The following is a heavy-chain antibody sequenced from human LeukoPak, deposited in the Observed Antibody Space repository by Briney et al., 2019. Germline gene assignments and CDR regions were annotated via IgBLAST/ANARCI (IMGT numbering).Heavy chain of an antibody. CDR1: GFTFSSYG. D-gene: IGHD6-19*01. CDR3: AKDQAVAGTSLDY. Sequence: PGGSLRLSCAASGFTFSSYGMHWVRQAPGKGLEWVAVISYDGSNKYYADSVKGRFTISRDNSKNTLYLQMNSLRAEDTAVHYCAKDQAVAGTSLDYWGQGTLVTVSS. J-gene: IGHJ4*02. CDR2: ISYDGSNK. V-gene: IGHV3-30*18.